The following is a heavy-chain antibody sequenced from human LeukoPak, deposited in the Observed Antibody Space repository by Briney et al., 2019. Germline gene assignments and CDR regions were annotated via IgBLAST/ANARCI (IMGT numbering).Heavy chain of an antibody. V-gene: IGHV4-31*03. Sequence: PSQTLSLTCTVSGGSISSGGYYWSWIRQHAGKGLEWIGYIYYSGSTYYNPSLKSRVTISVDTSKNQFSLKLSSVTAADTAVYYCARAVATMVRGVPGWGQGTLVTVSS. J-gene: IGHJ4*02. CDR1: GGSISSGGYY. CDR3: ARAVATMVRGVPG. CDR2: IYYSGST. D-gene: IGHD3-10*01.